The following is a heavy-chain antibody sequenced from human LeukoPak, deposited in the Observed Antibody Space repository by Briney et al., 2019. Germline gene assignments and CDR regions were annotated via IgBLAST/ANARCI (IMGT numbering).Heavy chain of an antibody. J-gene: IGHJ5*02. D-gene: IGHD6-13*01. CDR1: GASISNYY. CDR2: IYYSGTI. CDR3: ARTYSTNCFDP. Sequence: SETLSLTCTVSGASISNYYWSWIRQPPGKGLEWIGYIYYSGTINYNPSLKSRVTISVDTSKNQFSLKLSSATAADTAVYYCARTYSTNCFDPWGQGTLVTVSS. V-gene: IGHV4-59*01.